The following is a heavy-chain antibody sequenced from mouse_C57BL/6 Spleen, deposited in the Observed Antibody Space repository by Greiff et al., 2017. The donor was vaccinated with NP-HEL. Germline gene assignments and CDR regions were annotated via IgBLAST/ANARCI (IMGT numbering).Heavy chain of an antibody. D-gene: IGHD1-1*01. J-gene: IGHJ4*01. Sequence: EVKVVESGGGLVQPGGSLKLSCAASGFTFSDCGMHWVRQAPEQGLEWVAYISSGSSTIYYADTVKGRLTISRDNAHNPMFLPLTSMRSEDTAMYYCARQDPNYDGSSYYAMYYLGQGASVNVSS. CDR1: GFTFSDCG. CDR2: ISSGSSTI. CDR3: ARQDPNYDGSSYYAMYY. V-gene: IGHV5-17*01.